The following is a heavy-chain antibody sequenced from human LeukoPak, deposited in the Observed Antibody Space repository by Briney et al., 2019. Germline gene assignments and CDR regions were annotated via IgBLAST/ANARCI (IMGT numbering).Heavy chain of an antibody. CDR3: ARFAYDSGSLS. V-gene: IGHV3-74*01. D-gene: IGHD3-10*01. CDR2: ISSGGTTT. CDR1: AFTFSRYW. Sequence: GGSLRLSCAASAFTFSRYWMHWVRQTPGEGLVWVSRISSGGTTTTYADSVKGRFTISRDNARNTLYLQMNSLRAEDTAVYYCARFAYDSGSLSWGQGALVTVSS. J-gene: IGHJ5*02.